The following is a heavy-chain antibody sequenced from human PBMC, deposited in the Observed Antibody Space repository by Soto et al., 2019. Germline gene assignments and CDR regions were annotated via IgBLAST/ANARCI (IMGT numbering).Heavy chain of an antibody. V-gene: IGHV3-21*01. Sequence: GGSLRLSCAASGFTFSSYSMNWVRQAPGKGLEWVSSISSSSSYIYYADSVKGRFTISRDNAKNSLYLQMNSLRAEDTAVYYCARDSLGYDSSGYIYSYYWGQGTLVTVSS. CDR3: ARDSLGYDSSGYIYSYY. J-gene: IGHJ4*02. CDR2: ISSSSSYI. CDR1: GFTFSSYS. D-gene: IGHD3-22*01.